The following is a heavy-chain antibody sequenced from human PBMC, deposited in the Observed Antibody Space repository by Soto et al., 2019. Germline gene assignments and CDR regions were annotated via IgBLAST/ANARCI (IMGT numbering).Heavy chain of an antibody. D-gene: IGHD7-27*01. CDR3: AREIWGPEY. CDR2: IKKDGSEK. V-gene: IGHV3-7*03. J-gene: IGHJ4*02. CDR1: GLTFTNYW. Sequence: PWGSMSIACAASGLTFTNYWITVFLHAPGRGLEWVANIKKDGSEKHYVDSVKGRLTISRDNANNSLYLQINSLRAEDTAVYYCAREIWGPEYWGQGTRVTVSS.